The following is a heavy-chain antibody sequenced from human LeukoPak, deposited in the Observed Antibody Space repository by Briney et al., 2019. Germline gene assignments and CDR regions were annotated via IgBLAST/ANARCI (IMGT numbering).Heavy chain of an antibody. D-gene: IGHD6-6*01. Sequence: SETLSPTCTVSGGSISGYYWSWIRQPAGKGLEWIGRIYTSGSTNYNPSLKSRVTMSVDTSKNQFSLNLTSVTAADTAVYYCAREDTAARPQDYWGQGTLVTVSS. J-gene: IGHJ4*02. V-gene: IGHV4-4*07. CDR1: GGSISGYY. CDR3: AREDTAARPQDY. CDR2: IYTSGST.